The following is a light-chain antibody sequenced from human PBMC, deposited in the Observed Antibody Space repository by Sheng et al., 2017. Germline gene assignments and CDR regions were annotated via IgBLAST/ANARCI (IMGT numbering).Light chain of an antibody. V-gene: IGKV3-20*01. CDR3: QYYGSSLFT. Sequence: EIVLTQSPGTLSLSPGERATLSYRASQSVSSTYLAWYQQKPGQAPRLLIYGASSRATGIPDRFSGSGSGTDFTLSVSRLEPEDFAVYYCQYYGSSLFTFGPGTKVDIK. CDR1: QSVSSTY. J-gene: IGKJ3*01. CDR2: GAS.